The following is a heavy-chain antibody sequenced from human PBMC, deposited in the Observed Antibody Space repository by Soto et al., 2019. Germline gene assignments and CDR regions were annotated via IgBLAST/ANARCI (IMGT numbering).Heavy chain of an antibody. J-gene: IGHJ6*02. CDR2: MYNTGST. D-gene: IGHD2-21*02. Sequence: SETLSLTCTVSGGSISGYYWSWIRQTPGKGLGWIGYMYNTGSTVYNPSFKSRVTISVDTSKNQFSLKLNSVTAADTAVYYCARDLWGYCGTDCYPLDVWGQGTTVTVSS. CDR1: GGSISGYY. V-gene: IGHV4-59*01. CDR3: ARDLWGYCGTDCYPLDV.